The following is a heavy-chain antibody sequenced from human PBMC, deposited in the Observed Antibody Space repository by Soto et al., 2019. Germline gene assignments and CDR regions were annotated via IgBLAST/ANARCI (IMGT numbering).Heavy chain of an antibody. D-gene: IGHD3-9*01. Sequence: GGSLRLSCAASGFTFSSYGMHWVRQAPGKGLEWVAVISYDGSNKYYADSVKGRFTISRDNSKNTLYLQMNSLRAEDTAVYYCANPLLAGYYNEGMDVWGQGTTVTVS. CDR3: ANPLLAGYYNEGMDV. J-gene: IGHJ6*02. CDR1: GFTFSSYG. CDR2: ISYDGSNK. V-gene: IGHV3-30*18.